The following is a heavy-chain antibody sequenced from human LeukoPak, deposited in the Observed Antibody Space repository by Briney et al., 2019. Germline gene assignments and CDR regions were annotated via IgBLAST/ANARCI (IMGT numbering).Heavy chain of an antibody. D-gene: IGHD3-10*01. CDR3: ARGSGLRLPYDY. Sequence: PSETLSLTCTVSGGSISSSSYYWGWIRQPPGKGLEWIGSIYYSGSTYYNPSLKSRVTISVDTSKNQFSLKLSSVTAADTAVYYCARGSGLRLPYDYWGQGTLVTVSS. V-gene: IGHV4-39*07. J-gene: IGHJ4*02. CDR1: GGSISSSSYY. CDR2: IYYSGST.